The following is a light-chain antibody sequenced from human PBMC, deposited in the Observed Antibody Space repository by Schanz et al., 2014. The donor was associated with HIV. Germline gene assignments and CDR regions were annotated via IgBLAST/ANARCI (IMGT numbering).Light chain of an antibody. CDR1: SSDVGGYNY. J-gene: IGLJ6*01. V-gene: IGLV2-8*01. CDR3: SSFADNSIF. Sequence: QSALTQPPSASGSPGQSVTISCTGTSSDVGGYNYVSWYQQHPGKAPKLMIYEVSKRPSGVPDRFSGSKSGNTASLTVSGLQAEDEADYYCSSFADNSIFFGSGTKLTVL. CDR2: EVS.